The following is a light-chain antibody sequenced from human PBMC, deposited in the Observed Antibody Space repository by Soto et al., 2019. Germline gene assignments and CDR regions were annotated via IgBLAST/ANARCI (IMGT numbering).Light chain of an antibody. CDR2: DAS. J-gene: IGKJ4*01. Sequence: AIQLTQSPSSLSASVGDRVIITCRASQGISSALAWYQQKPEKTPNLLIYDASSLESGVPSRFSGIGSGTDFTLTISSLQAEDFATYYCQQFKSYPFTFGGGTKVEIK. V-gene: IGKV1-13*02. CDR1: QGISSA. CDR3: QQFKSYPFT.